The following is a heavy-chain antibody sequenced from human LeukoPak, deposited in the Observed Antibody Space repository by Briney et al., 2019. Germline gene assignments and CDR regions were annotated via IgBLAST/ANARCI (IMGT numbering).Heavy chain of an antibody. CDR2: INPSGGST. CDR3: ARSRYCSSTSCYNTRYGMDV. D-gene: IGHD2-2*02. V-gene: IGHV1-46*01. Sequence: ASVKVSCKASGYTFTSYYMHWVRQAPGQGLEWMGIINPSGGSTSYAQKFRGRVTMTRDTSTSTVYMELSSLRSEDTAVYYCARSRYCSSTSCYNTRYGMDVWGKGTTVTVSS. CDR1: GYTFTSYY. J-gene: IGHJ6*04.